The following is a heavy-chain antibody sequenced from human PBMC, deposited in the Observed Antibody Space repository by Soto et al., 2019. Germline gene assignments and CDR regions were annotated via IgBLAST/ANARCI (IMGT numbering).Heavy chain of an antibody. V-gene: IGHV1-46*01. CDR3: ACPGPRRLAFDI. Sequence: ASVKVSCKASGYTFTSYYMHWVRQAPGQGLEWMGIINPSGGSTSYAQKFQGRVTMTRDTSTSTVYMELSSLRSEDTAVYYCACPGPRRLAFDIWGQGTMVTVSS. CDR2: INPSGGST. J-gene: IGHJ3*02. CDR1: GYTFTSYY.